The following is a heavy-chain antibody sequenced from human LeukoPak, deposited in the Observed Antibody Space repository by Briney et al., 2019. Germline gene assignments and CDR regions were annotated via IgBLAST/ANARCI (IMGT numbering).Heavy chain of an antibody. V-gene: IGHV1-2*06. J-gene: IGHJ6*03. Sequence: ASVKVSCKASGHTFTGYYMHWVRQAPGQGLEWMGRINPNSGGTNYAQKFQGRVTMTRDTSISTAYMELSRLRSDDTAVYYCARGGCGSTSCSLYYYYYMDVWGKGTTVTVSS. D-gene: IGHD2-2*01. CDR2: INPNSGGT. CDR3: ARGGCGSTSCSLYYYYYMDV. CDR1: GHTFTGYY.